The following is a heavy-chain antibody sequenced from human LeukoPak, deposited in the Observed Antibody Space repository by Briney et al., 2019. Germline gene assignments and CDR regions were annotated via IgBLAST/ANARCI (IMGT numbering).Heavy chain of an antibody. CDR2: INPSGGST. V-gene: IGHV1-46*01. Sequence: ASVKVSCKASGYTFTSYYMHWVRQAPGQGLEWMGIINPSGGSTSYAQKFQGRVTMTRDTSTNTVYMELNSLRSEDTAVYYCAKGVLAVTTWIWFDPWGQGTLVTVSS. J-gene: IGHJ5*02. CDR3: AKGVLAVTTWIWFDP. CDR1: GYTFTSYY. D-gene: IGHD4-11*01.